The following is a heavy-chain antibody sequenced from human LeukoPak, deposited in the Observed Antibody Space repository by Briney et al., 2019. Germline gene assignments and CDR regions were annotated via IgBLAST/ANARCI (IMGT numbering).Heavy chain of an antibody. CDR2: INPNSGGT. CDR1: GYTFTGYY. J-gene: IGHJ4*02. CDR3: ARGGAVGYYYDSSGYWNY. V-gene: IGHV1-2*02. Sequence: ASVKVSCKASGYTFTGYYMHWVRQAPGQGLEWMGWINPNSGGTNYAQKFQGRVTMTRDTSISTAYMELSRLRSDDTAVYYCARGGAVGYYYDSSGYWNYWGQGTLVTVSS. D-gene: IGHD3-22*01.